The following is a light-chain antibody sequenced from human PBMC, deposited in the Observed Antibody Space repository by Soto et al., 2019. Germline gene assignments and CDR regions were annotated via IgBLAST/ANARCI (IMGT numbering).Light chain of an antibody. V-gene: IGKV1-5*03. CDR1: QTISSW. Sequence: DIQMTQSPSTLLASVGDRVTLTCRASQTISSWLAWYQQKPGQAPKLLIYKASNLEGGVPSRFSGSGSGTEFTLTISGLQPDDFATYYCQQYNSYTWTFGQGTKVEIK. CDR3: QQYNSYTWT. CDR2: KAS. J-gene: IGKJ1*01.